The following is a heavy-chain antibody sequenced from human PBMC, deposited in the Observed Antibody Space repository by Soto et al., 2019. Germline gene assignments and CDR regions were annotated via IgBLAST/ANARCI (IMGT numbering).Heavy chain of an antibody. CDR2: LSYNGGNE. Sequence: QVQLVESGGGVVQPGRSLSLSCAASGFTFSDYALHWVRQAPGKGLEWVALLSYNGGNEKYASSLKGRFTISRDNSKSTGYLQIHSLRPEDTAMYYCVRGDGPGSYLVDYWGQGALVTVSS. CDR3: VRGDGPGSYLVDY. J-gene: IGHJ4*02. CDR1: GFTFSDYA. D-gene: IGHD3-10*01. V-gene: IGHV3-30-3*01.